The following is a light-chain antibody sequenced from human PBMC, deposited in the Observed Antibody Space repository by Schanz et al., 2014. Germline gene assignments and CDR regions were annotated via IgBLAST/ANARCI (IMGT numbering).Light chain of an antibody. CDR3: SSYTITTTWV. J-gene: IGLJ3*02. CDR2: DVD. CDR1: SSDIGAYNY. Sequence: QSALTQPASVSGAPGQSITISCTGTSSDIGAYNYVSWYQQHPGKAPKLILYDVDRRPSAVSDRFSGSRSGNTASLTISGLQAEDEADYYCSSYTITTTWVFGGGTKLTVL. V-gene: IGLV2-14*03.